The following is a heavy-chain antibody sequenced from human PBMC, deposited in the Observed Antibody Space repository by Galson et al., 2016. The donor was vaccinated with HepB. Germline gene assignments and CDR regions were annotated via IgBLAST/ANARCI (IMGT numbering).Heavy chain of an antibody. CDR1: GFTFSTYA. D-gene: IGHD3-22*01. J-gene: IGHJ4*02. CDR3: VKDVRSPMMVVIAKFDS. V-gene: IGHV3-23*01. Sequence: SLRLSCAASGFTFSTYAMSWVRQAPGKGLEWVSAISGSGDSPYYADSVRGRFTISRDNSKNTLYLQMNSLRAEDTAVYYCVKDVRSPMMVVIAKFDSWGQGTLVTVSS. CDR2: ISGSGDSP.